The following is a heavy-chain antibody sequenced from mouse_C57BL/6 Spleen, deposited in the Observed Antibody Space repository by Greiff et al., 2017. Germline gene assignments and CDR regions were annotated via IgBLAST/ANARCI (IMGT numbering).Heavy chain of an antibody. D-gene: IGHD2-2*01. CDR3: ARETMVTTYGFDY. CDR2: IDPSDSET. J-gene: IGHJ2*01. CDR1: GYTFTSYW. V-gene: IGHV1-52*01. Sequence: QVQLQQPGAELVRPGSSVKLSCKASGYTFTSYWMHWVKQRPIQGLEWIGNIDPSDSETHCNQKFKDKATLTVDKSSSTAYMQLSSLTSEDSAVYYCARETMVTTYGFDYWGQGTTLTVSS.